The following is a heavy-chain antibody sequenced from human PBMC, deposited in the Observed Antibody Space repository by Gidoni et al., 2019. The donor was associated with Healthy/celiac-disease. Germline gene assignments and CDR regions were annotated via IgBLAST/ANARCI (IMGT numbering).Heavy chain of an antibody. V-gene: IGHV3-15*01. CDR2: IKSKTDGVTT. CDR3: TTGPSTGPDGVRDY. J-gene: IGHJ4*02. D-gene: IGHD3-10*01. Sequence: EVQLVEYGGGLVKPGGSLRLSCAASGFTYSNAWMSWVRQAPGKGLEWVGRIKSKTDGVTTDYAAPVKGRFTISRDDSKNTLYLQMNSLKTEDTAVYYCTTGPSTGPDGVRDYWGQGTLVTVSS. CDR1: GFTYSNAW.